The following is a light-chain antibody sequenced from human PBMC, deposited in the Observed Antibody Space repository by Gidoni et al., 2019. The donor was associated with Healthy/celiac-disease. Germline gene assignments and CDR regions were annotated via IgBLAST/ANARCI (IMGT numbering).Light chain of an antibody. V-gene: IGLV1-40*01. J-gene: IGLJ2*01. CDR2: GNS. Sequence: QSVLPQPPSVSRAPGQRVPISCTWSSSNIGAGYDVHWYQQLPGTAPKLHIYGNSNRPSGVPDRFSGSKSGTSASLAITGLQAEDEADYYCQPYDSSLSGPVVFGGGTKLTVL. CDR1: SSNIGAGYD. CDR3: QPYDSSLSGPVV.